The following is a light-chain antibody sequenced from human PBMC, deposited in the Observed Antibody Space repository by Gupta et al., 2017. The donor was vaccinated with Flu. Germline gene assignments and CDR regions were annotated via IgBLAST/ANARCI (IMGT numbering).Light chain of an antibody. CDR1: SSEVGRFNL. CDR2: EGS. V-gene: IGLV2-23*01. Sequence: TSSEVGRFNLVSWYQQYPGKAPKLIIDEGSRRPSGVSNRFSGSKSGNTASLTISGLQAEDEADYYCCSYAGSDVYVFGTGTKVTVL. J-gene: IGLJ1*01. CDR3: CSYAGSDVYV.